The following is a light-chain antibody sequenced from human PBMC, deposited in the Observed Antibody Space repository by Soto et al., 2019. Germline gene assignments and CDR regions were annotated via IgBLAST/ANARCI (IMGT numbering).Light chain of an antibody. CDR2: AAS. V-gene: IGKV1-39*01. Sequence: DIQMTQSPSSLSASVGDRVTITCRASQSISSYLNWYQQKPGQAPKLLIYAASSLQSGVPSRFSGSGSGTAITLTISSRQPEDFATYYCQQSYSTLFTFGPGTKVDIK. CDR3: QQSYSTLFT. CDR1: QSISSY. J-gene: IGKJ3*01.